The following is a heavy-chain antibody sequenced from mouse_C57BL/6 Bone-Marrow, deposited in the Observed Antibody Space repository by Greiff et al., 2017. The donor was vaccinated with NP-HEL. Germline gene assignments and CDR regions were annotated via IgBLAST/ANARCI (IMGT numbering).Heavy chain of an antibody. CDR2: IDPANGNT. CDR1: GFNIKNTY. J-gene: IGHJ1*03. CDR3: ARSALGHRSYWYFDV. Sequence: VQLKESVAELVRPGASVKLSCTASGFNIKNTYMHWVKQRPEQGLEWIGRIDPANGNTKYAPKFQGKATITADTSSNTAYLQLSSLTSEDTAIYYCARSALGHRSYWYFDVWGTGTTVTVSS. V-gene: IGHV14-3*01. D-gene: IGHD4-1*01.